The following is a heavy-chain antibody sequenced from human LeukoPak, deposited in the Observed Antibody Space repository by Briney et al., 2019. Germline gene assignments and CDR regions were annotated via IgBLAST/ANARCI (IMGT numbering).Heavy chain of an antibody. D-gene: IGHD1-26*01. Sequence: ASETLSLTCTVSGGSIISSTYYWGWIRQPPGKGLEWIGSIFYSGSTFYNPSLKSRVTISVDTSKNQFSLKLSSVTAADTAVYYCARASGLGGSSSGAWGAIFDYWGQGTLVTVSS. J-gene: IGHJ4*02. CDR2: IFYSGST. CDR3: ARASGLGGSSSGAWGAIFDY. CDR1: GGSIISSTYY. V-gene: IGHV4-39*01.